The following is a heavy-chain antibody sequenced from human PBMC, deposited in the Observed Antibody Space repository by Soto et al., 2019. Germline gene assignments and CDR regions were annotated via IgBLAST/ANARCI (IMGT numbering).Heavy chain of an antibody. V-gene: IGHV3-21*01. Sequence: WGVLRLSCAASGFTFSSYSMNWVRQAPGKGLEWVSSISSSSSYIYYADSVKGRFTISRDNAKNSLYLQMNSLRAEDTAVYYCARDRDCSSTSCYYYYGMDVWGQGTTVTVSS. J-gene: IGHJ6*02. CDR3: ARDRDCSSTSCYYYYGMDV. CDR1: GFTFSSYS. D-gene: IGHD2-2*01. CDR2: ISSSSSYI.